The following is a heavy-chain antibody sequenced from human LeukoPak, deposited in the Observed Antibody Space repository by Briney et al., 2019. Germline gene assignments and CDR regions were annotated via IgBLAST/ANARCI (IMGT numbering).Heavy chain of an antibody. Sequence: KPSETLSLTCAVYGVSFSGYYWSWIRQPPGKGLEWIGEINHSGSTNYNPSLKSRVTISVDTSKNQFSLKLSSVTAADTAVYYCASLPLWGSYRFDYWGQGTLVTVSS. J-gene: IGHJ4*02. CDR2: INHSGST. D-gene: IGHD3-16*02. CDR3: ASLPLWGSYRFDY. V-gene: IGHV4-34*01. CDR1: GVSFSGYY.